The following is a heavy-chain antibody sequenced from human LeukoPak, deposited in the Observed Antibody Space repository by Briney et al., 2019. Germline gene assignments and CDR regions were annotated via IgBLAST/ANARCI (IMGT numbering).Heavy chain of an antibody. CDR2: ISTYNGNT. Sequence: ASVKVSCKASGYTFTSYGISWVRQAPGQGLEWMGWISTYNGNTNYAQKLQDRVTMTTDTSTRTAYMELRSLKSDDTAIYYCARVNSNSFDYWGQGTLVTVSS. V-gene: IGHV1-18*01. CDR3: ARVNSNSFDY. J-gene: IGHJ4*02. CDR1: GYTFTSYG. D-gene: IGHD5-18*01.